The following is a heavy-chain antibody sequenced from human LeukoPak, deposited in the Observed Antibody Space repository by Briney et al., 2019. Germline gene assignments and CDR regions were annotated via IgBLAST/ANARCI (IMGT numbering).Heavy chain of an antibody. V-gene: IGHV1-8*01. J-gene: IGHJ4*02. CDR3: ARFGLTIFGVVTGVDY. D-gene: IGHD3-3*01. Sequence: ASVKVSCKASGYTFNNYDVGWVRQATGQGLEWMGWMNPNSGKTAYAQKFQGRVTLTTSTSISTAYMELRSLRSDDTAVYYCARFGLTIFGVVTGVDYWGQGTLVTVSS. CDR2: MNPNSGKT. CDR1: GYTFNNYD.